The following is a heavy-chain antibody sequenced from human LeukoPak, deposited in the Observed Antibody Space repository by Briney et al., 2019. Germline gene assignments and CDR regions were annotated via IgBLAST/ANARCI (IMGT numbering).Heavy chain of an antibody. CDR3: AKVRPLRFLGWLPIGDMDV. CDR2: ISGSGGST. D-gene: IGHD3-3*01. J-gene: IGHJ6*03. V-gene: IGHV3-23*01. CDR1: GFTFSSYA. Sequence: GGSLRLSCAASGFTFSSYAMSWVRQAPGKGLEWVSAISGSGGSTYYADSVKGRFTISRDNSKNTLYLQMNSLRAEDTAVYYCAKVRPLRFLGWLPIGDMDVWGKGTTVTVSS.